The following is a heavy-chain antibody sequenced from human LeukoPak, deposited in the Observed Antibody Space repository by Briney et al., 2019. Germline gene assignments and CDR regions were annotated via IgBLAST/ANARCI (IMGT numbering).Heavy chain of an antibody. D-gene: IGHD3-3*01. V-gene: IGHV1-2*02. CDR3: ARAPLTFFEVVIIGVFDI. Sequence: GASVKVSCKASGYTFTGYYMHWVRQAPGQGLEWMGWINPNSGGTNYAQKFQGRVTMTRDTSISPAYMELSRLRSDDTAVYYCARAPLTFFEVVIIGVFDIWGKGTMVTVSS. CDR2: INPNSGGT. J-gene: IGHJ3*02. CDR1: GYTFTGYY.